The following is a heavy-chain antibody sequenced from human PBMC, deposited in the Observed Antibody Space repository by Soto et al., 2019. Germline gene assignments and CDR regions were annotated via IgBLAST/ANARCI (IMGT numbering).Heavy chain of an antibody. D-gene: IGHD6-6*01. J-gene: IGHJ6*02. V-gene: IGHV4-39*01. Sequence: LEWIGSIYYSGSTYYNPSLKSRVTVSVDTSKNQFSLKLSSVTAADTAVYYCARHKPSSGYGMDVWGQGTTVTVSS. CDR3: ARHKPSSGYGMDV. CDR2: IYYSGST.